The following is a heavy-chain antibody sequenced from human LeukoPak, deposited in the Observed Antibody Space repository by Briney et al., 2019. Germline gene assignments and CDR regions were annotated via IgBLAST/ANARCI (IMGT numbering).Heavy chain of an antibody. Sequence: GGSLRLSCAASGVTLSDHHVDWVRQAPGKGLEWVGRTRDKARSYRTEYAASVDGRFTISRDDSKNAVYLQMNSLKTEDTAVYYCARDGGEGDNSALDIWGQGTMVTVSS. CDR3: ARDGGEGDNSALDI. CDR1: GVTLSDHH. J-gene: IGHJ3*02. CDR2: TRDKARSYRT. V-gene: IGHV3-72*01. D-gene: IGHD3-16*01.